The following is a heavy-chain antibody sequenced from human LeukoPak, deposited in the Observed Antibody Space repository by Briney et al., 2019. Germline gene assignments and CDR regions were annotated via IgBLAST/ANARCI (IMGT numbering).Heavy chain of an antibody. CDR2: IYYSGST. J-gene: IGHJ3*02. CDR1: GGSISRYY. V-gene: IGHV4-59*01. CDR3: ARGRRRYYYGPDAFDI. D-gene: IGHD3-10*01. Sequence: TSETLSLTCTVFGGSISRYYWSWIRQTPGKGLEWIGYIYYSGSTNYNPSLKSRVTISVDTSKNQFSLKLSSVTAADTAVYYCARGRRRYYYGPDAFDIWGQGTMVTVSS.